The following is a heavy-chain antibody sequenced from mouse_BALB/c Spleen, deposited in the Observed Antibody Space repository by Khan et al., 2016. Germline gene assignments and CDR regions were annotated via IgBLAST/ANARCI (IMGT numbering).Heavy chain of an antibody. V-gene: IGHV3-2*02. J-gene: IGHJ3*01. CDR2: ISYSGST. Sequence: QLEESGPGLVKPSQSLSLTCTVTGYSITSDYAWNWIRQFPGNKLEWMGYISYSGSTSYNPSLKSRISITRDTSKNQFFLQLNSVTTEDTATYYCARSYGSSPFVYWGQGTLVTVSA. CDR3: ARSYGSSPFVY. D-gene: IGHD1-1*01. CDR1: GYSITSDYA.